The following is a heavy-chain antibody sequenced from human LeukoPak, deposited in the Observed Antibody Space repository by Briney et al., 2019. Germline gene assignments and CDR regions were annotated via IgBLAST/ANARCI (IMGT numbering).Heavy chain of an antibody. V-gene: IGHV4-30-4*08. CDR3: ARDLRALNAFDI. Sequence: TSETLSLTCTVSGGSISSGGYYWSWIRQHPGKGLEWIGYIYYSGSTYYNPSLKSRVTISVDASKNQFSLKLSSVTAADTAVYYCARDLRALNAFDIWGQGTMVTVSS. J-gene: IGHJ3*02. CDR2: IYYSGST. CDR1: GGSISSGGYY.